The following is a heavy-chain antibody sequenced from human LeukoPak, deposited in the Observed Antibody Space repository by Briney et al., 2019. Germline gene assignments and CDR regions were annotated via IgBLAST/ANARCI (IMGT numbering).Heavy chain of an antibody. J-gene: IGHJ4*02. Sequence: PGGSLRLSCPASGFTFSSYAMSWVRQAPGKGLEWVSAISGSGGSTYYADSVKGRFTISRDNSKNTLYLQMNSLRAEDTAVYYCAKGSGWPTTYYFDYWGQGTLVTVSS. CDR2: ISGSGGST. CDR1: GFTFSSYA. V-gene: IGHV3-23*01. CDR3: AKGSGWPTTYYFDY. D-gene: IGHD1-14*01.